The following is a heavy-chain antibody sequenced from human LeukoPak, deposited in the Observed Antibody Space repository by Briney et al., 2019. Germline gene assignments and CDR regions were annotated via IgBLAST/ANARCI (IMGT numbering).Heavy chain of an antibody. D-gene: IGHD2-15*01. V-gene: IGHV3-23*01. CDR2: IIRSCDST. CDR1: GFTFSSYD. CDR3: ALYCSGGRCYPIGGAFDI. Sequence: GGSLRLSCAASGFTFSSYDMSWVRQAPGKGLEWVSAIIRSCDSTYYVDSVKGRFTISRDNSKNTLYLQMNSLRAEDTAVYYCALYCSGGRCYPIGGAFDIWGRGTMVTVSS. J-gene: IGHJ3*02.